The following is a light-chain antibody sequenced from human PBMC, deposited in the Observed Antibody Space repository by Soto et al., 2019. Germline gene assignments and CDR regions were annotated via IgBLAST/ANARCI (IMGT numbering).Light chain of an antibody. CDR3: HKRSNLALT. CDR1: QSVSSY. Sequence: EIVLTQSPATLSLSPGERATLSCRASQSVSSYLAWYQQKPGQAPRLLIYDASTRATGIPARFSGSGSGTALTLTISSLEPEDFAVYYCHKRSNLALTFGGGTKVEIK. J-gene: IGKJ4*01. CDR2: DAS. V-gene: IGKV3-11*01.